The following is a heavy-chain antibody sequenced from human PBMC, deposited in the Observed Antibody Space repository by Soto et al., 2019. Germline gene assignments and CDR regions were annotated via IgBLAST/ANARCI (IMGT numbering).Heavy chain of an antibody. CDR2: IWYDGSNK. CDR1: GFTFSSYG. V-gene: IGHV3-33*01. J-gene: IGHJ4*02. CDR3: ARAFRVEMATIPVTDY. Sequence: QVQLVESGGGVVQPGRSLRLSCAASGFTFSSYGMHWVRQAPGKGLEWVAVIWYDGSNKYYADSVKGRFTISRDNSKNTLYLQMNSLRAEDTAVYYCARAFRVEMATIPVTDYWGQGTLVTVSS. D-gene: IGHD5-12*01.